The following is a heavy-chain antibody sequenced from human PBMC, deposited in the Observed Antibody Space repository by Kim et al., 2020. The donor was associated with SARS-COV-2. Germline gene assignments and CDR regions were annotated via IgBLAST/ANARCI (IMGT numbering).Heavy chain of an antibody. J-gene: IGHJ4*02. CDR3: ARRSSSNWSHDY. D-gene: IGHD2-2*01. CDR1: GVTVSNNY. CDR2: IYRGGQT. V-gene: IGHV3-53*01. Sequence: GGSLRLSCAASGVTVSNNYINWVRQAPGKGLEWVAVIYRGGQTYYTDSVKGRFTVSRDSSNNALFLQMNSLRAEDTATYYCARRSSSNWSHDYWGQGSLV.